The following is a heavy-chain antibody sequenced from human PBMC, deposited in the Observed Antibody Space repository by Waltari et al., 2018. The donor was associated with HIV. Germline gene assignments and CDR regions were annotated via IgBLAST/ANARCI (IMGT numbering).Heavy chain of an antibody. Sequence: EEQLVESGGGLVQPGGSLRISFAASGLTFSSYSMNWVRQAPGKGLEWVSYIRYSGITIYYADSVKCRFTISRDNAKNSLYLQMNSLRAEDTAVYYCARDGGTWGQGTLITVSS. D-gene: IGHD3-16*01. V-gene: IGHV3-48*01. J-gene: IGHJ5*02. CDR1: GLTFSSYS. CDR3: ARDGGT. CDR2: IRYSGITI.